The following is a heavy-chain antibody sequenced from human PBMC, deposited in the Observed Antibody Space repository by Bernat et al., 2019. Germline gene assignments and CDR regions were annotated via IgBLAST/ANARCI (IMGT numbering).Heavy chain of an antibody. CDR1: GLSVSNAW. Sequence: EVQLVESGGGLVKPGESLRLSCASSGLSVSNAWMFLVRQAPGKGLEWVSRIKSKSEGGTADYTAPVKGRFTISRDDSKNTLHLQMNSINTEDTAVYYCAAGTSWGQGIRVTISS. V-gene: IGHV3-15*01. D-gene: IGHD1-14*01. CDR3: AAGTS. CDR2: IKSKSEGGTA. J-gene: IGHJ4*02.